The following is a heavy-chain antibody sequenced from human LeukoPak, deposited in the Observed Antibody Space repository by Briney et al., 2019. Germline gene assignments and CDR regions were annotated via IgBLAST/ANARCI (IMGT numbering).Heavy chain of an antibody. CDR2: INHGGST. D-gene: IGHD2-15*01. CDR3: AGKRI. J-gene: IGHJ4*02. Sequence: SETLSLTCAVYGGSFSGYYWSWIRQPPGKGLEWIGEINHGGSTNYNPSLKSRVTISVDTSKNQSSLKLSSVTAADTAVYYCAGKRIWGQGTLVTVSS. CDR1: GGSFSGYY. V-gene: IGHV4-34*01.